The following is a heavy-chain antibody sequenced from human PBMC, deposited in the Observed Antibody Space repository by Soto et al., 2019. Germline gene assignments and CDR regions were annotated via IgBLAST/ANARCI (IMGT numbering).Heavy chain of an antibody. CDR2: VYYRGTT. Sequence: QLQLQESGPGLVKPSETLSLTCTVSGGSINSANYYWGWIRQPLGKGLEWIGNVYYRGTTYYNPSLKGRVTISVDTSKNQFSLKLSSVTAADSAVFFCVRHQRYSSGWYIDYWGQGTPVTASS. CDR1: GGSINSANYY. D-gene: IGHD6-19*01. CDR3: VRHQRYSSGWYIDY. V-gene: IGHV4-39*01. J-gene: IGHJ4*02.